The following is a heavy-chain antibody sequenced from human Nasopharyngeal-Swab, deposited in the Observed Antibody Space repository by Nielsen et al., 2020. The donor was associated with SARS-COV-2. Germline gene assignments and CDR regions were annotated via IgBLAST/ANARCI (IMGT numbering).Heavy chain of an antibody. J-gene: IGHJ3*02. Sequence: WIRQPPGKGLEWVSYISSSSSTIYYADSVKGRFTISRDNAKNSLYLQMNSLRDEDTAVYYRARDGYYDFWSGYPDAFDIWGQGTMVTVSS. CDR3: ARDGYYDFWSGYPDAFDI. CDR2: ISSSSSTI. V-gene: IGHV3-48*02. D-gene: IGHD3-3*01.